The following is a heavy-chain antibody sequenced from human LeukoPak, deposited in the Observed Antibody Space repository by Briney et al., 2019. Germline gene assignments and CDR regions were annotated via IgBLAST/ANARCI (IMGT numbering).Heavy chain of an antibody. Sequence: ASVKVSCKASGYTFTSYGISWVRQAPGQGLEWMGWISAYNGNTNYAQKLQGRVTMTTDTSTSTAYMELRSLRSDDTAVYYCARALAYCGGDCPNFDYWGQGTLVTVSS. CDR1: GYTFTSYG. CDR3: ARALAYCGGDCPNFDY. D-gene: IGHD2-21*02. V-gene: IGHV1-18*01. CDR2: ISAYNGNT. J-gene: IGHJ4*02.